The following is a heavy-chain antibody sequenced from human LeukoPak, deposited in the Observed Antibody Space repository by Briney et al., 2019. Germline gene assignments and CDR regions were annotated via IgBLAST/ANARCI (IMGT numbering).Heavy chain of an antibody. D-gene: IGHD5-12*01. CDR2: IYTSGST. CDR1: GGSISSYY. Sequence: SETLSLTCTVSGGSISSYYWSWIRQPAGKGLEWIGRIYTSGSTNYNPSLKSRVTMSVDKSKNQFSLRLTSVTAADTAVYSCARLPFNSGYEYFDYWGQGTLVTVSS. J-gene: IGHJ4*02. CDR3: ARLPFNSGYEYFDY. V-gene: IGHV4-4*07.